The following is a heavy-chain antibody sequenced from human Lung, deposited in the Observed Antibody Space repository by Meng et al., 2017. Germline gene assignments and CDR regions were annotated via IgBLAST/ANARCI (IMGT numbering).Heavy chain of an antibody. V-gene: IGHV4-34*01. CDR2: INHSGST. J-gene: IGHJ4*02. CDR3: ARGPTTMAHDFDY. Sequence: QVQVQQWGAGLLKPSETLSLPWAVYGGSFSGYYWSWIRQPPGKGLEWIGEINHSGSTNYNPSLKSRVTISVDTSQNNLSLKLSSVTAADSAVYYCARGPTTMAHDFDYWGQGTLVTVSS. D-gene: IGHD4-11*01. CDR1: GGSFSGYY.